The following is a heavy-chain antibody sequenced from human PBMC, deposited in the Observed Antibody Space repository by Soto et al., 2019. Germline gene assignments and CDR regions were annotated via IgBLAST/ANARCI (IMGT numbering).Heavy chain of an antibody. CDR2: IYSGGST. CDR3: ARDLMVDYYGSGSYLGARFDY. Sequence: EVQLVESGGGLVQPGGSLRLSCAASGFTVSSNYMSWVRQAPGKGLEWVSVIYSGGSTYYADSVKGRFTISRDNYKNTLYLQMNSLRAEDTAVYYCARDLMVDYYGSGSYLGARFDYWGQGTLVTVSS. J-gene: IGHJ4*02. CDR1: GFTVSSNY. D-gene: IGHD3-10*01. V-gene: IGHV3-66*01.